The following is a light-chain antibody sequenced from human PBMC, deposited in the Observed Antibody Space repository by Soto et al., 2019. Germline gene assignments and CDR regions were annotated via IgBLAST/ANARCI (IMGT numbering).Light chain of an antibody. CDR3: QETYITPIT. J-gene: IGKJ5*01. CDR2: ASS. Sequence: DIQMTQSPSSLSASVGDRVTITCRASQTISSYLNGYQQRPGKAPNLLIYASSSLQSGVPPRFSGSGSETDFTLTISSLQPEDFETYYRQETYITPITFGQGTRLEIK. V-gene: IGKV1-39*01. CDR1: QTISSY.